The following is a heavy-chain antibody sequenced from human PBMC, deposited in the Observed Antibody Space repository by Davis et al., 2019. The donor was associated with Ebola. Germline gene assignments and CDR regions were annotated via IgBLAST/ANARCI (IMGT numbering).Heavy chain of an antibody. V-gene: IGHV3-21*01. Sequence: PGGSLRLSCAASGFTFSSYSMNWVRQAPGKGLEWVSSISSSSSYIYYADSVKGRFTISRDNAKNSLYLQMNSLRAEDTAVYYCARGTAIAAAGSSSFDYWGQGTLVTVSS. CDR1: GFTFSSYS. J-gene: IGHJ4*02. CDR2: ISSSSSYI. D-gene: IGHD6-13*01. CDR3: ARGTAIAAAGSSSFDY.